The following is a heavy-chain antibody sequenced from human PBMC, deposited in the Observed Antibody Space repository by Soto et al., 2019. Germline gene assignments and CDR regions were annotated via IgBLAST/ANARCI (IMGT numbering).Heavy chain of an antibody. Sequence: QVQLQESGPGLVKPSQTLSLTCTVSGGSISSGGYYWSWISQHPGKGLEWIGYIYYSGSTDYNPSINSRVTISVDTSKNQFSRKLSSGTAADTAVYYCARGSSITMVRGVSGPSDYWGQGTLVTVSS. V-gene: IGHV4-31*03. CDR1: GGSISSGGYY. D-gene: IGHD3-10*01. CDR2: IYYSGST. J-gene: IGHJ4*02. CDR3: ARGSSITMVRGVSGPSDY.